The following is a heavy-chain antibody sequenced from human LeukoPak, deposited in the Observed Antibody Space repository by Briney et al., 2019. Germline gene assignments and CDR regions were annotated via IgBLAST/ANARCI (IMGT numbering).Heavy chain of an antibody. J-gene: IGHJ4*02. Sequence: ASVKVSCKASSYTFTRYAISWVRQAPGQGFEWVGYINCYNGNTKYAQKFQDRVTMTTDTSTSTAYMELSRLRSDDTAVYYCAREAGIAVALNFDYWGQGTLVTVSS. CDR3: AREAGIAVALNFDY. CDR2: INCYNGNT. CDR1: SYTFTRYA. V-gene: IGHV1-18*01. D-gene: IGHD6-19*01.